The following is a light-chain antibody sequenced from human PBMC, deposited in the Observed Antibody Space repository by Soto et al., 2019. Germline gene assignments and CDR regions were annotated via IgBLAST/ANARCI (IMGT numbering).Light chain of an antibody. CDR1: QSISDT. CDR2: GAS. CDR3: QQYGSSSIT. J-gene: IGKJ5*01. Sequence: IVRTHSPVTLSVSAGGRATLSCRASQSISDTLAWYQQKPGQAPRLLIHGASTRAPGFPARFSGSGSGTDFTLTITSLQSEDFAVYYCQQYGSSSITFGQGTRLEIK. V-gene: IGKV3-15*01.